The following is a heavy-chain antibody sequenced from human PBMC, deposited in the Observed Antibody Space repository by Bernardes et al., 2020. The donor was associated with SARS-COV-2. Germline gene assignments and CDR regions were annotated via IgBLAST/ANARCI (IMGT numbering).Heavy chain of an antibody. V-gene: IGHV4-59*08. CDR1: GGSISSYY. D-gene: IGHD3-3*01. J-gene: IGHJ5*02. CDR2: IYSSGRT. CDR3: ARQRADYDFWSGYYRRGNWFDP. Sequence: SETLSLTCTVSGGSISSYYWSWIRQPPGKGLEWIGYIYSSGRTNYNPSLKSRVTISVDTSKNQFSLKLSSVTAADTAFYYCARQRADYDFWSGYYRRGNWFDPWGQGTLVTVSS.